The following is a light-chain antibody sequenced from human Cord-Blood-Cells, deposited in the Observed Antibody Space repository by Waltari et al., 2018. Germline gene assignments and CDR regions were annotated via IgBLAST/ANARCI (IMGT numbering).Light chain of an antibody. CDR2: DVS. V-gene: IGLV2-14*01. CDR3: SSYTSSSTYV. J-gene: IGLJ1*01. CDR1: SSDVGGYKH. Sequence: QPALTQPASVSGSPGQPIPISCTGSSSDVGGYKHVTCYQQHPGKSPKLMIYDVSNRPSGVSNRFSCSKSGNTASLTISGLQAEDEADYYCSSYTSSSTYVFGTGTKVTVL.